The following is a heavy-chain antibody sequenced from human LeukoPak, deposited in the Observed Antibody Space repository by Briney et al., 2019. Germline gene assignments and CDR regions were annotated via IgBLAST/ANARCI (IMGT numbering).Heavy chain of an antibody. D-gene: IGHD2-21*01. J-gene: IGHJ5*02. CDR2: IYYSGST. CDR3: ARVLAPIAIFDP. CDR1: GGSISSYY. V-gene: IGHV4-59*01. Sequence: SETLSLTCTVSGGSISSYYWSWIRQPPGKGLEWIGYIYYSGSTNSNPSLKSRVTISVDTSKNQFSLKLTSVTAADTAVYYCARVLAPIAIFDPWGQGTLVTVSS.